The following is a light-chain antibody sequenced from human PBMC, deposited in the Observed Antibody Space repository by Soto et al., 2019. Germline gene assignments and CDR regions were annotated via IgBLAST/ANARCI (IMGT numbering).Light chain of an antibody. Sequence: QSALTQPASVSGSPGQSIAISCIGTSSDVGGYNYVSWYQQHPGKAPKLMIYEVDSRPSGVSNRFSGSKSGNTASLIISGLQTEDEADYYCSAYTTTSTLIFGTGTKLTVL. CDR1: SSDVGGYNY. CDR2: EVD. V-gene: IGLV2-14*01. J-gene: IGLJ1*01. CDR3: SAYTTTSTLI.